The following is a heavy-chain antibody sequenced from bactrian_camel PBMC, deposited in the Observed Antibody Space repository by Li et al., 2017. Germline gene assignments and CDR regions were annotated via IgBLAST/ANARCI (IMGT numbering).Heavy chain of an antibody. CDR1: RYIFRVCE. CDR2: ITAGGTT. D-gene: IGHD1*01. J-gene: IGHJ4*01. V-gene: IGHV3S53*01. Sequence: HVQLVESGGGSVQAGGSLKLSCAVSRYIFRVCEMGWSRQAPGKERELVSTITAGGTTTYTDSVKGRFTISRDNDKNTMSLQMNSLKPEDSAMYYCAVSDTLGCTRGSMGRVDFNYWGQGTQV. CDR3: AVSDTLGCTRGSMGRVDFNY.